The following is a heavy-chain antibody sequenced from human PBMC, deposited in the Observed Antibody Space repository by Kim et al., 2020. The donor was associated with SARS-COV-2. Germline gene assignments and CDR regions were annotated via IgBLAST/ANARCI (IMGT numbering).Heavy chain of an antibody. D-gene: IGHD5-12*01. CDR1: GFAFSSYS. CDR2: ISSSSSYI. J-gene: IGHJ6*02. CDR3: ARVKVATIHAKNYGMDV. Sequence: GGSLRLSCAASGFAFSSYSMNWVRQAPGKGLEWVSSISSSSSYIYYADSVKGRFTISRDNAKNSLYLQMNSLRAEDTAVYYCARVKVATIHAKNYGMDVWGQGTTVTVSS. V-gene: IGHV3-21*01.